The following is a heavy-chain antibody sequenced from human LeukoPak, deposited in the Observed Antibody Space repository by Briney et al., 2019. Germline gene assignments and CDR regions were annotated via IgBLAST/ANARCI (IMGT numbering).Heavy chain of an antibody. V-gene: IGHV4-39*07. CDR2: IYYSGST. J-gene: IGHJ5*02. D-gene: IGHD4-17*01. CDR1: GGSISSSSYY. CDR3: ASYMTTVTTQGWFDP. Sequence: PSETLSLTCTVSGGSISSSSYYWGWIRQPPGKGLEWIGSIYYSGSTYYNPSLKSRVTISVDTSKNEFSLKLSSVTAADTAVYYCASYMTTVTTQGWFDPWGQGTLVTVSS.